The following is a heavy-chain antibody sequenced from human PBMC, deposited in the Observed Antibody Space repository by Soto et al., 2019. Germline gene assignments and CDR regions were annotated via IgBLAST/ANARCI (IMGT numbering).Heavy chain of an antibody. J-gene: IGHJ6*02. V-gene: IGHV1-2*02. Sequence: ASVKVSCKASGYTFTGYYMHWVRQAPGQGLEWMGWINPNSGGTNYAQKFQGRLTITKDTSKNQVVLTMTNMDPVDTATYYCAHSGVGGVDVWGQGTTVTVSS. CDR3: AHSGVGGVDV. CDR1: GYTFTGYY. CDR2: INPNSGGT. D-gene: IGHD6-19*01.